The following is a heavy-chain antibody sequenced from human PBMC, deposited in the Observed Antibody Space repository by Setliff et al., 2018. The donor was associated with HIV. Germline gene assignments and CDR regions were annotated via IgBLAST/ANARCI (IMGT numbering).Heavy chain of an antibody. Sequence: GSLRLSCAASGFIVSSNYMSWVRQAPGKGLDWVSVIYSGGSTYYADSVKGRFTVSRDNSGSTLYLQLNSLRADDTAVYYCARGRNGGLFTLLVVLDYWGQGTPVTVSS. CDR3: ARGRNGGLFTLLVVLDY. CDR1: GFIVSSNY. D-gene: IGHD2-2*01. V-gene: IGHV3-53*01. J-gene: IGHJ4*02. CDR2: IYSGGST.